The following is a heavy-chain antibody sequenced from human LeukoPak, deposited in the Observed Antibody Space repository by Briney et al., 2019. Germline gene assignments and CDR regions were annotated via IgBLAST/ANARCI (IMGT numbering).Heavy chain of an antibody. CDR3: ARDYQNYYYGSGSYPFGY. V-gene: IGHV1-3*01. J-gene: IGHJ4*02. CDR2: INAGNGNT. D-gene: IGHD3-10*01. Sequence: ASVKVSCKASGYTFTDYGMHWVRQAPGQRLEWMGWINAGNGNTKYSQKFQGRVTITRDTSASTAYMELSSLRSEDTAVYYCARDYQNYYYGSGSYPFGYWGQGTLVTVSS. CDR1: GYTFTDYG.